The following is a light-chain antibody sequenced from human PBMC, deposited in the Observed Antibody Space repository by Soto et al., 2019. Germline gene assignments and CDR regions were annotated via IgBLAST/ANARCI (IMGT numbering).Light chain of an antibody. CDR1: QTISTY. J-gene: IGKJ4*01. V-gene: IGKV1-39*01. CDR3: QQTYSDIS. Sequence: DIQVTQSPSSVSASVGDRVTITCRASQTISTYLLWYHPKPGRAPNLLIYNASTLHSGVPSKLSGSGSGTDFTLTISGLKPEDFATYHCQQTYSDISFGGGTKVDIK. CDR2: NAS.